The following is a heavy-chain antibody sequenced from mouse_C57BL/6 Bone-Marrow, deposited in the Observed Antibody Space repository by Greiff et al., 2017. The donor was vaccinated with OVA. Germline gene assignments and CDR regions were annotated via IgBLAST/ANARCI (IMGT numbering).Heavy chain of an antibody. CDR3: ASAVFAY. Sequence: QVQLQQPGAELVKPGASVKLSCKASGYTFTSYWMQWVNQRPGQGLEWIGEIDPSDSNTNYNQKFKGKATLTVDTSSSTAYMQLSSLTSEDSAVYYCASAVFAYWGQGTLVTVSA. J-gene: IGHJ3*01. CDR1: GYTFTSYW. CDR2: IDPSDSNT. V-gene: IGHV1-50*01.